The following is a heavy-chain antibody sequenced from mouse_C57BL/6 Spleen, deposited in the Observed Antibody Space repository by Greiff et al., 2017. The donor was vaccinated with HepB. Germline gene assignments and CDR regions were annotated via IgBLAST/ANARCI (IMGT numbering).Heavy chain of an antibody. Sequence: EVHLVESGGGLVKPGGSLKLSCAASGFTFSDYGMHWVRRAPEKGLEWVAYISSGSSTIYYADTVKGRFTISRDNAKNTLFLQMTSLRSEDTAMYYCARPGWLLWYFDVWGTGTTVTVSS. V-gene: IGHV5-17*01. CDR1: GFTFSDYG. D-gene: IGHD2-3*01. CDR2: ISSGSSTI. J-gene: IGHJ1*03. CDR3: ARPGWLLWYFDV.